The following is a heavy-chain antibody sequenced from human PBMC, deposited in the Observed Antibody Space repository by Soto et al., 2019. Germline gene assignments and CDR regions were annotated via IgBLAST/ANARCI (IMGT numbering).Heavy chain of an antibody. CDR3: ARSQGSSTSLEIFYYYYYGMDV. CDR1: GGTFSSYA. J-gene: IGHJ6*02. V-gene: IGHV1-69*01. Sequence: QVQLVQSGAEVKKPGSSVKVSCKASGGTFSSYAISWVRQAPGQGLEWMGGIIPISGTANYAQKCQGRVTITADESTSTAYMALSSLRSEDTAVYYCARSQGSSTSLEIFYYYYYGMDVWGQGTTVTVSS. CDR2: IIPISGTA. D-gene: IGHD2-2*01.